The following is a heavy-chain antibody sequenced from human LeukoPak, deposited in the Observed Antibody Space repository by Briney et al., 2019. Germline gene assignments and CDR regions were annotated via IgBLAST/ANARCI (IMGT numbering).Heavy chain of an antibody. J-gene: IGHJ2*01. CDR1: GFTFSAYA. CDR2: ISDSGANT. D-gene: IGHD6-19*01. Sequence: GGSLRLSCAASGFTFSAYAMSWVRQAPGKGLEWVSTISDSGANTYYADSVRGRFTISRDNSKNTLYLQKNSLRADDTAIYYCAKSMTLQWRGFFDLWGRGTHVTVSS. CDR3: AKSMTLQWRGFFDL. V-gene: IGHV3-23*01.